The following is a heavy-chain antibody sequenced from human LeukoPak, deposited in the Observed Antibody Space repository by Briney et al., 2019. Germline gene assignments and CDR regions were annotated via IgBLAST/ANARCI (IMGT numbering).Heavy chain of an antibody. CDR3: ATGRSIRYFDY. CDR2: VHYSGST. D-gene: IGHD3-9*01. Sequence: PSETLSLTCTVSGGSISDYYWSWIRQPPGKGLEWIGYVHYSGSTNYNPSLKSRVTISVDTSKSQFSLKLSSATAADTAVYYCATGRSIRYFDYWGQGTLLTVSS. J-gene: IGHJ4*02. CDR1: GGSISDYY. V-gene: IGHV4-59*12.